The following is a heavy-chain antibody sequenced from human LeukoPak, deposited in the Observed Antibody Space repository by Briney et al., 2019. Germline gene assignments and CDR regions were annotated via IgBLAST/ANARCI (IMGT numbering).Heavy chain of an antibody. Sequence: PGGSLRLSCAASGLTFSSDAMSWVRQAPGKGLEWVSAISGSGGSTYYADSVKGRFTISRDNSKNTLYLQMNSLRAEDTAVYYCARGVEPLAANTLAYWGQGTLVTVSS. J-gene: IGHJ4*02. CDR3: ARGVEPLAANTLAY. CDR1: GLTFSSDA. CDR2: ISGSGGST. V-gene: IGHV3-23*01. D-gene: IGHD1-14*01.